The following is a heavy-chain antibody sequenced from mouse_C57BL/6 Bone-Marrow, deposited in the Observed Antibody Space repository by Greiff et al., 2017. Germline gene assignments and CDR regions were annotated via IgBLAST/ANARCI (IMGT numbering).Heavy chain of an antibody. CDR1: GYTFTSYW. D-gene: IGHD1-1*01. V-gene: IGHV1-69*01. Sequence: QVQLQQPGAELVMPGASVKLSCKASGYTFTSYWMHWVKQRPGQGLEWIGEIDPSDSYTNYNQKFKGKSTLSVDKSSSPAYMLLSSLTSEGSAVYYCAIYYGSSGDYWGQGTSGTVSS. CDR2: IDPSDSYT. J-gene: IGHJ4*01. CDR3: AIYYGSSGDY.